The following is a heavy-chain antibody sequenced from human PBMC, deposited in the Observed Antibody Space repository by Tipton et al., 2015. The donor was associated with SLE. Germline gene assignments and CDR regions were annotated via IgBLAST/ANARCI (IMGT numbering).Heavy chain of an antibody. CDR2: VLYSGTT. CDR3: ARDYYDSRGYTLFDY. CDR1: GGSISGSRHY. D-gene: IGHD3-22*01. Sequence: TLSLTCTVSGGSISGSRHYWGWIRRPPGKGLEWIGSVLYSGTTYYTASLRSRVSISVDTSKNEFSLNLRSVTAADTAVYYCARDYYDSRGYTLFDYWGQGARVSVSS. J-gene: IGHJ4*02. V-gene: IGHV4-39*07.